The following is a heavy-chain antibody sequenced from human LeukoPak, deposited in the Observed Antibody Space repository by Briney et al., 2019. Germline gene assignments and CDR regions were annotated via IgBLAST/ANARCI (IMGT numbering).Heavy chain of an antibody. J-gene: IGHJ4*02. V-gene: IGHV4-59*01. Sequence: SETLSLTCTVSGGSISSYYWSWIRQPPGKGLEWIGYISYSGNTKYNPSLKSRVTISADTPKNQFSLKLSSVTAADTAVYYCARVPILYDSSGYYIHSDYWGQGTLVTVSS. CDR2: ISYSGNT. D-gene: IGHD3-22*01. CDR3: ARVPILYDSSGYYIHSDY. CDR1: GGSISSYY.